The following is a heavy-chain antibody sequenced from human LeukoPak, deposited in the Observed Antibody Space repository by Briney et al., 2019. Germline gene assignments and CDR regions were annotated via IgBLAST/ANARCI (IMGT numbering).Heavy chain of an antibody. V-gene: IGHV1-2*02. CDR2: INPNSGGT. J-gene: IGHJ5*02. Sequence: ASVKVSCKSSGYTFTGYYMHWVRQAPGQGLEWMGWINPNSGGTNYAQKFQGRVTMTRDTSISTAYMELSRLRSDDTAVYYCARALLAGTTFWFDPWGQGTLVTVSS. D-gene: IGHD1-7*01. CDR3: ARALLAGTTFWFDP. CDR1: GYTFTGYY.